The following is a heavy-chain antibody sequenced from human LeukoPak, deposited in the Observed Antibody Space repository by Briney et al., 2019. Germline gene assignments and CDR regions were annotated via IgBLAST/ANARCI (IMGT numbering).Heavy chain of an antibody. V-gene: IGHV3-7*01. J-gene: IGHJ4*02. Sequence: GGSLRLSCAVSGFSFSNYWMSWFRQAPGKGLEWLANIKQDGSEKLYVASVKGRFTISRDNAKNSLYLQMNSLRAEDTAVYYCARRDGYDSVGYWGQGTLVTVSS. D-gene: IGHD5-12*01. CDR3: ARRDGYDSVGY. CDR2: IKQDGSEK. CDR1: GFSFSNYW.